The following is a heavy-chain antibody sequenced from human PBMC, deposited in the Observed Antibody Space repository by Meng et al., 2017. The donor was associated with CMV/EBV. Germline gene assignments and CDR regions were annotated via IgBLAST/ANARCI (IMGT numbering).Heavy chain of an antibody. V-gene: IGHV1-69*10. CDR1: GGTFSSYA. J-gene: IGHJ4*02. D-gene: IGHD5-18*01. Sequence: SVKVSCKASGGTFSSYAISWVRQAPGQGLEWMGGIIPILGIANYAQKFQGRVAITADKSTSTAYMELSSLRSEDTAVYYCARDPRRGYSYGGWGQGTLVTVSS. CDR3: ARDPRRGYSYGG. CDR2: IIPILGIA.